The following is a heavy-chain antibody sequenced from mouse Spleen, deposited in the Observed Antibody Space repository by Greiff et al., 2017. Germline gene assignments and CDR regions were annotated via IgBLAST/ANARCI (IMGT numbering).Heavy chain of an antibody. V-gene: IGHV1-59*01. CDR3: AKLGRFDY. CDR1: GYTFTSYW. D-gene: IGHD4-1*01. J-gene: IGHJ2*01. Sequence: QVQLQQPGAELVRPGTSVKLSCKASGYTFTSYWMHWVKQRPGQGLEWIGVIDPSDSYTNYNQKFKGKATLTVDTSSSTAYMQLSSLTSEDSAVYYCAKLGRFDYWGQGTTLTVSS. CDR2: IDPSDSYT.